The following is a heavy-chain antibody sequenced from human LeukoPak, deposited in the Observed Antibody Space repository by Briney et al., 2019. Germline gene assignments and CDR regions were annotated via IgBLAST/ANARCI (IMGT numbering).Heavy chain of an antibody. J-gene: IGHJ2*01. V-gene: IGHV4-30-2*01. D-gene: IGHD2-2*01. CDR2: IYHSGST. Sequence: SETLSLTCTVSGGSISSGGYYWSWIRQPPGKGLEWIGYIYHSGSTYYNPSLKSRVTISVDRSKNQFSLKLSSVTAADTAVYYCARDSRYCSSTSCYFLWGRGTLVTVSS. CDR3: ARDSRYCSSTSCYFL. CDR1: GGSISSGGYY.